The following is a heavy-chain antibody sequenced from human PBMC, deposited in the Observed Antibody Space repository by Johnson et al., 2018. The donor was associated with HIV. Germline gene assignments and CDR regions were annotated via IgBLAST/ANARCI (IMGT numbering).Heavy chain of an antibody. CDR3: ARDPDSSGYYLGAFDI. J-gene: IGHJ3*02. Sequence: QVQLVESGGGVVQPGRSLRLSCAASGFTFSSYAMHWVRQAPGKGLEWVAVISYDGSNKYYADSVKGRFTISRDNSKNTLYLQRNSLRAEDTAVYYCARDPDSSGYYLGAFDIWGQGTMVTVSS. CDR2: ISYDGSNK. V-gene: IGHV3-30-3*01. CDR1: GFTFSSYA. D-gene: IGHD3-22*01.